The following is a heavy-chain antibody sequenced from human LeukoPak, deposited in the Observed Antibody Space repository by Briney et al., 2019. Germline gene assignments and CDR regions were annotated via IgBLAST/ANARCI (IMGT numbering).Heavy chain of an antibody. CDR1: GGSFSGYY. V-gene: IGHV4-34*01. CDR3: AGARFAHFDY. J-gene: IGHJ4*02. Sequence: PSETLSLTCAVYGGSFSGYYWSWIRQPPGKGLEWIGEINHSGSTNYNPSLKSRVTISVDTSKNQFSLKLGSVTAADTAVYYCAGARFAHFDYWGQGTLVTVSS. CDR2: INHSGST. D-gene: IGHD3-16*01.